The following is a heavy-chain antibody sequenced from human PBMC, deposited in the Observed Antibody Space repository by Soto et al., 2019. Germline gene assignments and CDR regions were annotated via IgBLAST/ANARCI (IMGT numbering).Heavy chain of an antibody. J-gene: IGHJ6*01. Sequence: EVQLVESGGGLVQPGGSLRLSCVASGFTFRSHEVNWVRQAPGKGLKWVSYISSSGGVTYYADSVKGRFTISRDNAKNSLYLQMNSLRVDDTAVYYCARALNCGRRIGMDVWGQGTAVTVSS. D-gene: IGHD1-26*01. CDR1: GFTFRSHE. CDR3: ARALNCGRRIGMDV. CDR2: ISSSGGVT. V-gene: IGHV3-48*03.